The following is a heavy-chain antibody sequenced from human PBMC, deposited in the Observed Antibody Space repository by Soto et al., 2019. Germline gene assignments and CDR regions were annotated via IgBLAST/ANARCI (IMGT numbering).Heavy chain of an antibody. CDR3: ARDGRIAGATYWFNP. J-gene: IGHJ5*02. CDR2: INPSGGST. D-gene: IGHD6-19*01. CDR1: GYTFTSYY. V-gene: IGHV1-46*01. Sequence: QVQLVQSGAEVKKPGASVKVSCKASGYTFTSYYMHWVRQAPGQGLEWMGIINPSGGSTSYAQKFHGRVTMTRDTSPSTVYMELSSLRSEDTAVYSFARDGRIAGATYWFNPCGQGSLVPVSS.